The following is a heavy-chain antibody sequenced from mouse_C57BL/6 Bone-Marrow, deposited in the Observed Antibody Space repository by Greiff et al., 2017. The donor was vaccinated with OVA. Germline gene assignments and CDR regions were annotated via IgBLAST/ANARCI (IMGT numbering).Heavy chain of an antibody. CDR3: ATTGTGAWFAY. D-gene: IGHD4-1*01. J-gene: IGHJ3*01. Sequence: VQGVESGPGLVAPSQSLSITCTVSGFSLTSYGVDWVRQSPGKGLEWLGVIWGVGSTNYNSALKSRLSISKDNSKSQVFLKMNSLQTDDTAMYYCATTGTGAWFAYWGQGTLVTVSA. V-gene: IGHV2-6*01. CDR2: IWGVGST. CDR1: GFSLTSYG.